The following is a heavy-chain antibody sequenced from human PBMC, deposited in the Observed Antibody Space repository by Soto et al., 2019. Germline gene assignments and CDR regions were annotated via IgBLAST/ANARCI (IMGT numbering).Heavy chain of an antibody. CDR2: IYYSGST. CDR1: GGSISSGGYY. D-gene: IGHD3-9*01. Sequence: SETLSLTCTVSGGSISSGGYYWRWLRQHPGKGLEWIGYIYYSGSTYYNPSLKSRVTISVDTSKNQFSLKLSSVTAADTAVYYCARDYLYYDILTGYSKEGWFDPWGQGTLVTVSS. CDR3: ARDYLYYDILTGYSKEGWFDP. J-gene: IGHJ5*02. V-gene: IGHV4-31*03.